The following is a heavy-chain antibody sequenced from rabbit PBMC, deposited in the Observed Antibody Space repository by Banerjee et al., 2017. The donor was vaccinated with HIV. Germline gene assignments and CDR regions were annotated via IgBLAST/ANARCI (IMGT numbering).Heavy chain of an antibody. J-gene: IGHJ4*01. CDR3: ARASYSTGPNL. V-gene: IGHV1S40*01. CDR1: GFSFNNRYV. D-gene: IGHD7-1*01. Sequence: QSLEESGGDLVKPEGSLTLTCTASGFSFNNRYVMCWVRQAPGKGLEWIACINTISGDTVYATWAKGRFTISKASWTTVTLQMTSLTAADTATYFCARASYSTGPNLWGPGTLVTVS. CDR2: INTISGDT.